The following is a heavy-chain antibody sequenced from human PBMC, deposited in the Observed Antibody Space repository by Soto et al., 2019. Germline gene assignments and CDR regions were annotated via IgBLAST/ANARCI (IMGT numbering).Heavy chain of an antibody. J-gene: IGHJ6*02. CDR2: ISSSGSTI. D-gene: IGHD3-3*01. CDR3: ARFGLEWLMATYGMDV. V-gene: IGHV3-48*03. Sequence: GGSLRLSCAASGFTFSSYEMNWVRQAPGKGLEWVSYISSSGSTIYYADSVKGRFTISRDNAKNSLYLQVNSLRAEDTAVYYCARFGLEWLMATYGMDVWGQGTTVTVSS. CDR1: GFTFSSYE.